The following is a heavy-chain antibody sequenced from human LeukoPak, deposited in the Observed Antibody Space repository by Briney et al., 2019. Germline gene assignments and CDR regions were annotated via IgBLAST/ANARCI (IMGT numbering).Heavy chain of an antibody. CDR1: GFTFDDYG. J-gene: IGHJ4*02. CDR3: ARDRGRWLQLPDY. CDR2: ISGSSYYI. D-gene: IGHD5-24*01. Sequence: GSLRLSCAASGFTFDDYGMSWVRQAPGKGLEWVSSISGSSYYIYYADSVKGRFTISRDNAKNSLYLQMNSLRAEDTAVYYCARDRGRWLQLPDYWGQGTLVTVSS. V-gene: IGHV3-21*01.